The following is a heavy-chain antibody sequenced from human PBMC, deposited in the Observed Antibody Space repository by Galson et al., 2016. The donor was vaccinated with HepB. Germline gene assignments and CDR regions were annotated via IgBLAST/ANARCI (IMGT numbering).Heavy chain of an antibody. J-gene: IGHJ4*02. D-gene: IGHD4/OR15-4a*01. CDR2: IYQTGTA. Sequence: SETLSLTCAVSGDSISNNYWWTWVRQFPGQGLEWIGEIYQTGTAHYNPSFTSRATISIDKSKNEISLRLASVTAADTAVYYCTRGTLGSVATMAFDYWGQGTLVTVS. CDR3: TRGTLGSVATMAFDY. CDR1: GDSISNNYW. V-gene: IGHV4-4*02.